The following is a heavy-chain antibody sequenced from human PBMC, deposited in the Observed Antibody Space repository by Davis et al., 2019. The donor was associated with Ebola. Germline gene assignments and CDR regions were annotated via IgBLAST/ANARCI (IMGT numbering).Heavy chain of an antibody. CDR1: GYTFTSYG. CDR3: ARRGPGDYSRDDAMDV. Sequence: ASVKVSCKASGYTFTSYGISWVRQAPGQGLEWMGWISAYNGNTNYAQKLQGRVTMTTDTSTSTAYMELSSLRSEDTAVYYCARRGPGDYSRDDAMDVWGQGTTVTVSS. CDR2: ISAYNGNT. D-gene: IGHD4-17*01. J-gene: IGHJ6*02. V-gene: IGHV1-18*01.